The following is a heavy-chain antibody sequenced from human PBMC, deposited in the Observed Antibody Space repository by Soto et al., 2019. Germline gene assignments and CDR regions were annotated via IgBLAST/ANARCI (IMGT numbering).Heavy chain of an antibody. J-gene: IGHJ3*02. CDR3: ARDRSYYGSGSYYAAFDI. V-gene: IGHV3-21*01. Sequence: EVQLVESGGGLVKPGGSLRLSCAASGFTFSSYSMNWVRQAPGKGLEWVSSISSSSSYIYYADSVKGRFTISRDHDKNSLYLQMNSLRAEDTAVYYCARDRSYYGSGSYYAAFDIWGQGTMVTVSS. CDR1: GFTFSSYS. D-gene: IGHD3-10*01. CDR2: ISSSSSYI.